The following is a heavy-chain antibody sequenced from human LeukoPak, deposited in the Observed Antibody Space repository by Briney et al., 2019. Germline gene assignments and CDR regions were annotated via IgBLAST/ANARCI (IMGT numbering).Heavy chain of an antibody. V-gene: IGHV1-46*01. D-gene: IGHD3-3*01. Sequence: ASVKVSCKASGYTFTSYYTHWVRQAPGQGLEWMGIISPSGGSTSYAQKFQGRVTMTRDTSTSTVYMELSSLRSEDTAVYYCASRTDFWSGYYIPGVYYYGMDVWGQGTTVTVSS. CDR2: ISPSGGST. CDR1: GYTFTSYY. J-gene: IGHJ6*02. CDR3: ASRTDFWSGYYIPGVYYYGMDV.